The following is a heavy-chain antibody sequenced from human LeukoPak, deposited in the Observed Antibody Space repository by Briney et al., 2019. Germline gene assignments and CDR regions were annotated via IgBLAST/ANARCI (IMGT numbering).Heavy chain of an antibody. CDR1: GFTFDDYT. J-gene: IGHJ6*02. Sequence: GGSLRLSCAASGFTFDDYTMHWVRQAPGKGLEWVSLISWDGGSTYYADSVKGRFTISRDNSKNSLYPQMNSLRTEDTALYYCAKDKVWGYYGMDVWGQGTTVTVSS. V-gene: IGHV3-43*01. CDR3: AKDKVWGYYGMDV. D-gene: IGHD3-16*01. CDR2: ISWDGGST.